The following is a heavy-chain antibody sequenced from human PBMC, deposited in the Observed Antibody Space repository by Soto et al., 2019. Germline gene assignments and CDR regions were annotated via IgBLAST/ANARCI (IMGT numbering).Heavy chain of an antibody. D-gene: IGHD4-17*01. Sequence: PGGSLRLSCEASGFAFSNYWMTWVRQAPGKGLEWVADIKEDGSLKYYVDSVKGRFTISRDNAKNSLYLQMNSLRADDTAVYYCARARYGAPPGIAFDIWGQGTMVTVSS. CDR3: ARARYGAPPGIAFDI. V-gene: IGHV3-7*03. J-gene: IGHJ3*02. CDR1: GFAFSNYW. CDR2: IKEDGSLK.